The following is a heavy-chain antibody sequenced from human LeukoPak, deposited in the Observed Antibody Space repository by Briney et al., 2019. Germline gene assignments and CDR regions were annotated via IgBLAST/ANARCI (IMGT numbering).Heavy chain of an antibody. CDR1: GFTFSSYA. Sequence: GGSLRLSCAASGFTFSSYAMNWVRQALGKGLEWVSSITSSSSYIYYADSVKGRFTISRDNAKNSLYLQMNSLRAEDTAVYYCARYYYDSNGYNIYYFDYWGQGTLVTVSS. CDR2: ITSSSSYI. CDR3: ARYYYDSNGYNIYYFDY. V-gene: IGHV3-21*01. J-gene: IGHJ4*02. D-gene: IGHD3-22*01.